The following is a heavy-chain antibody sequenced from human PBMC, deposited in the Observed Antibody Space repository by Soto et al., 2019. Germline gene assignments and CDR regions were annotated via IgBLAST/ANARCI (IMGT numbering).Heavy chain of an antibody. J-gene: IGHJ6*02. CDR2: IYYSGST. V-gene: IGHV4-31*03. D-gene: IGHD3-10*01. CDR1: GGSISSGGYY. CDR3: ARYKLWFGEFWSYGMDV. Sequence: SETLSLTCTVSGGSISSGGYYWSWIRQHPGKGLEWIGYIYYSGSTYYNPSLKSRVTISVDTSKNQFSLKLSSVTAADTAVYYCARYKLWFGEFWSYGMDVWGQGTTVTVSS.